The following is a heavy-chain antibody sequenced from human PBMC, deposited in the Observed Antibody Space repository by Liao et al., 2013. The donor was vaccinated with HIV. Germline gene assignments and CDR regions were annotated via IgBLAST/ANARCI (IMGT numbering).Heavy chain of an antibody. CDR3: AKGVPPDN. V-gene: IGHV4-4*07. CDR1: GDSMDRDH. D-gene: IGHD5/OR15-5a*01. CDR2: IDSSGNA. Sequence: QVQLQESGPRLVKPSETLSLSCSVSGDSMDRDHWSWIRQPAGKGLEWIGRIDSSGNANYFSSLRGRVTLSIDTSKNQFSLRLNSVTAADTAVYYCAKGVPPDNWGQGTLVIVSS. J-gene: IGHJ4*02.